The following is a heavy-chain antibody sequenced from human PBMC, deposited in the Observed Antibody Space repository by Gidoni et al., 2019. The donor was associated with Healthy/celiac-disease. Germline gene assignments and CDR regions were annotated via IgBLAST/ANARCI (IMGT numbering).Heavy chain of an antibody. CDR2: ISYDGSNK. J-gene: IGHJ4*02. Sequence: KGLEWVAVISYDGSNKYYADSVKGRFTISRDNSKNTLYLQMNSLRAEDTAVYYCARDPTGTREPETKQFDYWGQGTLVTVSS. D-gene: IGHD1-7*01. CDR3: ARDPTGTREPETKQFDY. V-gene: IGHV3-30-3*01.